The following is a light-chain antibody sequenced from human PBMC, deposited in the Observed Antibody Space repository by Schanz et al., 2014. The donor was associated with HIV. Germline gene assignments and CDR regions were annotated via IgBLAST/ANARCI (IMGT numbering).Light chain of an antibody. CDR2: GVN. Sequence: QSALTQPASVSGSPGQSITISCTGTSADVGSYDLVSWWQQQHPGKAPKVLIHGVNNRPSGVPDRISGSKSGNTASLTISGLQAEDEADYYCSSYTIINTPVLFGGGTKLTVL. V-gene: IGLV2-14*02. CDR1: SADVGSYDL. CDR3: SSYTIINTPVL. J-gene: IGLJ2*01.